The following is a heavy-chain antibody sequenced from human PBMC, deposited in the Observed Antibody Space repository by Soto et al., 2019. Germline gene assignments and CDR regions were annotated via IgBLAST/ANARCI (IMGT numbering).Heavy chain of an antibody. CDR2: ISYDGSNK. Sequence: QVQLVESGGGVVQPGRSLRLSCAASGFTFSSYARHWVRQPPGKGLEWVSIISYDGSNKNYADSVKGRFTISRDNSKNTLYLQINSLRAEDTAVYYCIVLEVAVAAITWGQGTLVTVSS. CDR1: GFTFSSYA. V-gene: IGHV3-30-3*01. CDR3: IVLEVAVAAIT. D-gene: IGHD2-15*01. J-gene: IGHJ4*02.